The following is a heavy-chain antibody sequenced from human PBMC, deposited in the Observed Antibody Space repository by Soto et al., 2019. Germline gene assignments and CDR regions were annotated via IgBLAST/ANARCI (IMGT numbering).Heavy chain of an antibody. CDR2: IYYSGST. V-gene: IGHV4-39*01. J-gene: IGHJ5*02. Sequence: PSETLSLTCTVSGGSISSSSYYWGWIRQPPGKGLEWIGSIYYSGSTYYNPSLKSRVTISVDTSKNQFSLKLSSVTAADTAVYYCARHPGVGAVAGSSGWFDPWGQGTLVTVSS. D-gene: IGHD6-19*01. CDR1: GGSISSSSYY. CDR3: ARHPGVGAVAGSSGWFDP.